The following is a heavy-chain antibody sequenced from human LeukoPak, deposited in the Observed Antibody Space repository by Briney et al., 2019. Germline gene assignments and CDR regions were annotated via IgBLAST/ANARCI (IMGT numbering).Heavy chain of an antibody. CDR2: IYYSENT. D-gene: IGHD3-22*01. CDR1: GVSISGYY. V-gene: IGHV4-59*01. CDR3: AGGNFYDSRGHPYHFHF. J-gene: IGHJ4*02. Sequence: SETLSLTCTVSGVSISGYYWSWIRQPPGKGLEWIAYIYYSENTNYNSSLKSRVTISEDTSKNQFSLKLTSVTAADTAVYYCAGGNFYDSRGHPYHFHFWGQGTLVSVSS.